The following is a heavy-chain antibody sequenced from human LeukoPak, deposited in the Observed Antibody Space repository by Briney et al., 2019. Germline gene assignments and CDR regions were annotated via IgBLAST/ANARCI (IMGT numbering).Heavy chain of an antibody. V-gene: IGHV3-30*18. CDR3: AKDLGTSLRKGYFDY. CDR2: ISYDGSNK. CDR1: GFTFSSYG. Sequence: GGSLRLSCAASGFTFSSYGMHWVRQAPGMGLEWVAVISYDGSNKYYADSVKGRFTISRDNSKNTLYLQINSLRAEDTAVYYCAKDLGTSLRKGYFDYWGQGTLVTVSS. D-gene: IGHD2-2*01. J-gene: IGHJ4*02.